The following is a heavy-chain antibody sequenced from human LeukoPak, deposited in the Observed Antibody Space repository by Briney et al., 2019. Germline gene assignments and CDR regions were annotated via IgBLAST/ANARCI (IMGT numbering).Heavy chain of an antibody. CDR1: GFTFTNFV. CDR3: AKDPPSKAYCSSSSCYRGLFDY. J-gene: IGHJ4*02. V-gene: IGHV3-23*01. CDR2: ISGIGDNA. Sequence: GGSLRLSCAASGFTFTNFVTSWVRQAPGKGLEWVSSISGIGDNAYYADSVKGRFTISRDNSKNTVDLQMNSLRSEDTAVYYCAKDPPSKAYCSSSSCYRGLFDYWGQGTLVTVSS. D-gene: IGHD2-2*01.